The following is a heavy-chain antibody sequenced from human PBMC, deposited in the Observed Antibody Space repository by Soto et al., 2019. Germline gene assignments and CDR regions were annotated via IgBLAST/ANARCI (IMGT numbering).Heavy chain of an antibody. J-gene: IGHJ6*02. V-gene: IGHV1-69*06. D-gene: IGHD3-9*01. Sequence: QVQLVQSGAEVKKPGSSVKVSCKASGLIFSSYAISWVRQAPGQGLEWVGGILPILGTTNYAQRYKGRVTITADTSTTTTYLDLSSLRSQDTTVYFCVRGANYDSSIGKGYYIPGMDVWGQGTTVTVSS. CDR1: GLIFSSYA. CDR3: VRGANYDSSIGKGYYIPGMDV. CDR2: ILPILGTT.